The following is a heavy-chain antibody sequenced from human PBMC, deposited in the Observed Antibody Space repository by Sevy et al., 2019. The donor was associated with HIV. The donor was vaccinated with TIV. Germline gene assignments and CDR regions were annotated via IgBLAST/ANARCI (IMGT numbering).Heavy chain of an antibody. CDR2: ISYDGSNK. D-gene: IGHD1-1*01. Sequence: GGSLRLSCAASEFTFSSYAMHWVRQAPGKGLEWVAVISYDGSNKYYADSVKGRFTISRDNSKNTLYLQMNSLRAEDTAVYYCARGGGTKKNYYYYYGMDVWGQGTTVTVSS. CDR3: ARGGGTKKNYYYYYGMDV. V-gene: IGHV3-30-3*01. J-gene: IGHJ6*02. CDR1: EFTFSSYA.